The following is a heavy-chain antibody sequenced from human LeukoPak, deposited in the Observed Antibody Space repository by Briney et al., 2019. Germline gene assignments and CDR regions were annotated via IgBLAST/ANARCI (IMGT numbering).Heavy chain of an antibody. CDR3: ARESIYYDSSGYLWGMGV. CDR1: GYTFTGYY. J-gene: IGHJ6*02. Sequence: ASVKVSCKASGYTFTGYYMHWVRQAPGQGLEWMGWINPNSGGTNYAQKFQGRVTMTRDTSISTAYMELSRLRSDDTAVYYCARESIYYDSSGYLWGMGVWGQGTTVTVSS. D-gene: IGHD3-22*01. V-gene: IGHV1-2*02. CDR2: INPNSGGT.